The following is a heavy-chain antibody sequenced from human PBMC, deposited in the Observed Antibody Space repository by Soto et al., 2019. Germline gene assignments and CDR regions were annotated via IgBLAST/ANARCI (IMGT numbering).Heavy chain of an antibody. J-gene: IGHJ4*02. CDR1: GGSISSYY. D-gene: IGHD6-19*01. CDR2: IYYSGST. Sequence: SETLSLTCTVSGGSISSYYWSWIRQPPGKGLEWIGYIYYSGSTNYNPSLKSRVTISVDTSKNQFSLKLSSVTAADTAVYYCARDSSGCRYYFDYWGQGTLVTVSS. V-gene: IGHV4-59*01. CDR3: ARDSSGCRYYFDY.